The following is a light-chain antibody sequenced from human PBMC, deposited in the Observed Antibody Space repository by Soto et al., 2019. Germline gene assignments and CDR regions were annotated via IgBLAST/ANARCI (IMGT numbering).Light chain of an antibody. V-gene: IGKV3-11*01. J-gene: IGKJ4*01. CDR2: DST. Sequence: EIVLTQSPATLSLSPGERATLSCRASQSVGNLLGWYQQKPGQAPRLLIFDSTNRANGTPRRFSGSGSGTDFTLTINSLEPEDFAIYYCQQRNFRPEITFGGGTKVEI. CDR1: QSVGNL. CDR3: QQRNFRPEIT.